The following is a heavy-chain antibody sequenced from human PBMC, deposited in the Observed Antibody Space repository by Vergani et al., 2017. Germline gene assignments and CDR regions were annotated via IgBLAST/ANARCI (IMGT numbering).Heavy chain of an antibody. CDR1: GFTFSSYS. J-gene: IGHJ4*02. V-gene: IGHV3-66*01. Sequence: EVQLVESGGGLVQPGGSLRLSCAASGFTFSSYSMSWVRQAPGKGLEWVSVIYSGGSTYYADSVKGRFTISRDNSKNTLYLQMNSLRAEDTAVYYCARIAAAGTFYFDYWGQGTLVTVSS. D-gene: IGHD6-13*01. CDR2: IYSGGST. CDR3: ARIAAAGTFYFDY.